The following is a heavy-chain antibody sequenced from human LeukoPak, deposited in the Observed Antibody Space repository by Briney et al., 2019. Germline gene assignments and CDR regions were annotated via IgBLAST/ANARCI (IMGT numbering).Heavy chain of an antibody. CDR1: GGSFSGYY. Sequence: PSETLSLTCAVYGGSFSGYYWSWIRQPPGKGLEWIGEINHSGSTNYNPSLKSRVTISVDTSKNQFSLKLSSVTAADTAVYYCASTMTTVLPYYYGMDVWGQGTTVTVSS. V-gene: IGHV4-34*01. CDR3: ASTMTTVLPYYYGMDV. D-gene: IGHD4-17*01. CDR2: INHSGST. J-gene: IGHJ6*02.